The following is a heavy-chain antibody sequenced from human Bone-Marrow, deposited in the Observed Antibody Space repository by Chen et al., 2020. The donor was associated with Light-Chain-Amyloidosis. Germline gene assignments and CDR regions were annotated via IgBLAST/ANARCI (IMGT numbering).Heavy chain of an antibody. CDR3: ARSRPFYGSGSYYTLWWFDP. V-gene: IGHV4-34*01. D-gene: IGHD3-10*01. CDR1: GGSFSGYY. Sequence: QVQLQQWGAGLLKPSETLSLTCAVYGGSFSGYYWSWIRQPRGKGLEWIGEINHSGSTNYNPSLKSRGTISVDTSKNQFSLKLSSVTAADTAVYYCARSRPFYGSGSYYTLWWFDPWGQGTLVTVSS. J-gene: IGHJ5*02. CDR2: INHSGST.